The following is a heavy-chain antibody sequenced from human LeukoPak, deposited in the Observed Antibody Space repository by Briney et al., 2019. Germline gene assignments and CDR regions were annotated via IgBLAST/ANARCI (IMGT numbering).Heavy chain of an antibody. CDR1: GFTFSTSW. D-gene: IGHD6-13*01. CDR3: ARDLRRGSSSWYSDY. J-gene: IGHJ4*03. Sequence: KAGGSLRLPCVASGFTFSTSWVTWVRQAPGKGLEWVAVIWYDGSNKYYADSVKGRFTISRDNSKNTLYLQMNSLRAEDTAVYYCARDLRRGSSSWYSDYRGQGTTVTVSS. CDR2: IWYDGSNK. V-gene: IGHV3-33*08.